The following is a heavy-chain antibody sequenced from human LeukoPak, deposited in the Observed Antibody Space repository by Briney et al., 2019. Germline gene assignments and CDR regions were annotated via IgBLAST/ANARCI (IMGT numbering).Heavy chain of an antibody. CDR3: ARDAAVVGVDY. D-gene: IGHD3-22*01. Sequence: GGSLRLSCAASGFTFSSYAMHWVRQAPGKGLEWVAVISYDGSNKYYADSVKGRFTISRDNSKNTLYLQMNSLRAEDTAVYYCARDAAVVGVDYWGQGTLVTVSS. CDR1: GFTFSSYA. J-gene: IGHJ4*02. CDR2: ISYDGSNK. V-gene: IGHV3-30*04.